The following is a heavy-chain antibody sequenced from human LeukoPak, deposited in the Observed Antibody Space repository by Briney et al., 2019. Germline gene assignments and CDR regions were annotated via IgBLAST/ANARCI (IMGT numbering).Heavy chain of an antibody. CDR1: GGTFSSYA. CDR3: ARATELYYYDSSGPKVDLPFYFGY. D-gene: IGHD3-22*01. CDR2: ITPILGIA. Sequence: RASMKVSCKASGGTFSSYAIRWVRQAPGQGLEWMGRITPILGIANYAQKFQGRVTITADKSTSTAYMELSSLRSEDTAVYYCARATELYYYDSSGPKVDLPFYFGYWGQGTLVTVSS. J-gene: IGHJ4*02. V-gene: IGHV1-69*04.